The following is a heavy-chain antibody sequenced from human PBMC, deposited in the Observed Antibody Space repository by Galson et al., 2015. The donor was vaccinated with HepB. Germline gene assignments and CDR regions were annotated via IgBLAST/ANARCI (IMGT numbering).Heavy chain of an antibody. J-gene: IGHJ6*02. CDR3: AREKRAVAGPLGTHYGMDV. D-gene: IGHD6-19*01. V-gene: IGHV1-3*01. CDR1: GYTFTSYA. Sequence: SVKVSCKASGYTFTSYAMHWVRQAPGQRLEWMGWINAGNGNTKYSQKFQGRVTITRDTSASTAYMELSSLRSEDTALYYCAREKRAVAGPLGTHYGMDVWGQGTTVTVSS. CDR2: INAGNGNT.